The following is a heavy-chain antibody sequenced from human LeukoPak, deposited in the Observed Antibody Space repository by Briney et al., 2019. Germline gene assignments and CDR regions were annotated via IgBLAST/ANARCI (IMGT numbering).Heavy chain of an antibody. CDR2: IYSTGST. Sequence: GGSLRLSCAVSGFIVSSNYMSWVRQAPGEGLEWVSVIYSTGSTHYADSVKGRFTISRDSSKNTVYLQMNSLRVEDTAVYYCAREREDWGLAFDRWGQGTLVTVSS. J-gene: IGHJ5*02. V-gene: IGHV3-53*01. CDR3: AREREDWGLAFDR. CDR1: GFIVSSNY. D-gene: IGHD3/OR15-3a*01.